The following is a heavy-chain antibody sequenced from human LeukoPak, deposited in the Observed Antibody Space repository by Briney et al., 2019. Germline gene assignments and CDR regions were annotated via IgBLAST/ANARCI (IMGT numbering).Heavy chain of an antibody. Sequence: GGSLRLSCAASGFTFSSYGMHWVRQAPDKGLEWVAFIRYDGSNKYYADSVKGRFTISRDNSKNTLYLQMNSLRAEDTAVYYCAKGCCYGSGSSIYWGQGTLVTVSS. CDR2: IRYDGSNK. CDR1: GFTFSSYG. J-gene: IGHJ4*02. CDR3: AKGCCYGSGSSIY. V-gene: IGHV3-30*02. D-gene: IGHD3-10*01.